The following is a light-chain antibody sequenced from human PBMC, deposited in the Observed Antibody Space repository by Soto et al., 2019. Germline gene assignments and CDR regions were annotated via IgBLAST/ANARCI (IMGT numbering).Light chain of an antibody. V-gene: IGLV2-8*01. CDR2: EVT. J-gene: IGLJ1*01. CDR3: MSYAGMYTYV. Sequence: QSALTQPPSASGSPGQSVTISCTGNSSDVGGYNYLSWYQHRPGKAPQLIIYEVTKRPSGVPNRFFGSKSGNTASLTVSGLQAEDEADYFCMSYAGMYTYVFGTGTQLTVL. CDR1: SSDVGGYNY.